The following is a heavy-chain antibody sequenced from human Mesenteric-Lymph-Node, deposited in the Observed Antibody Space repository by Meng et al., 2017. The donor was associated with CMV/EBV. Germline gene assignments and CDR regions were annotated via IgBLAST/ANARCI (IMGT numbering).Heavy chain of an antibody. CDR1: GFSLTNNY. J-gene: IGHJ4*02. V-gene: IGHV3-53*01. CDR3: ARHGGLAAAALDY. D-gene: IGHD6-13*01. Sequence: GESLKISCAAPGFSLTNNYMSWVRRAPGKGLGWVSVIYTGGSTNYADSVKGRFTISRDTSKNTVDLQMNTLRVEDTAVYYCARHGGLAAAALDYWGQGTLVTVSS. CDR2: IYTGGST.